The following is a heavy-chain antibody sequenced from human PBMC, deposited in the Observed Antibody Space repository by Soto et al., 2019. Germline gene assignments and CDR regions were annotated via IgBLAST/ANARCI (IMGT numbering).Heavy chain of an antibody. V-gene: IGHV3-7*03. CDR2: INQDGSEK. CDR3: AIWGLQYS. CDR1: GFTFTNYW. D-gene: IGHD3-16*01. Sequence: WGSLRLSCIASGFTFTNYWMSWVRQAPGKGLEWVASINQDGSEKYYVDSVKGRFTISRDNAKNSLYLQMNSLRAEDTAVYYCAIWGLQYSWGQGTLVTVSS. J-gene: IGHJ4*02.